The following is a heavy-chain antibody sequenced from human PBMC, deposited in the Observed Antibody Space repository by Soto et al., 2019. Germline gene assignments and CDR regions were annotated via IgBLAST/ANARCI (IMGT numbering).Heavy chain of an antibody. CDR1: GFTFISYA. J-gene: IGHJ6*03. CDR2: ISGSGGST. D-gene: IGHD3-3*01. CDR3: AKDLRFLEYRLSYYMDV. V-gene: IGHV3-23*01. Sequence: PGGSLRLSCAASGFTFISYAMSWVRQAPWKGLEWVSAISGSGGSTYYADSVKGRFTISRDNSKNTLYLQMNSLRAEDTAVYYCAKDLRFLEYRLSYYMDVWGKGTTVTVSS.